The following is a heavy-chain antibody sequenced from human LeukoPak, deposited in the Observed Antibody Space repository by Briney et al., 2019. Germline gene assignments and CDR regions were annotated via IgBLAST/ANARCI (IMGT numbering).Heavy chain of an antibody. V-gene: IGHV4-39*07. CDR2: IYHSGNT. J-gene: IGHJ5*02. Sequence: SETLSLTCTVSGGSISSSSYYWGWIRQPPGKGLEWIAYIYHSGNTYYNPSLRSRVTMSVATSKNQFSLEVKSVTAADTAVYYCARDVVPAAIDEGWFDPWGQGTLVTVSS. D-gene: IGHD2-2*02. CDR3: ARDVVPAAIDEGWFDP. CDR1: GGSISSSSYY.